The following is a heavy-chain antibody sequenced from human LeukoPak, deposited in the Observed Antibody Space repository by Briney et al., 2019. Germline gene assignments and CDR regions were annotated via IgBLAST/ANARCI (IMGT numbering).Heavy chain of an antibody. D-gene: IGHD1-1*01. Sequence: ASVKVSCKVSGYTLTELSMHWVRQAPGKGLGWKGVFDPEDGETIYDKKFQGRVTMTEDTSTDTAYMELSSLRSDDTTVCYCATDLEGIRTFDYWGQGTLVTVSS. CDR3: ATDLEGIRTFDY. CDR1: GYTLTELS. V-gene: IGHV1-24*01. CDR2: FDPEDGET. J-gene: IGHJ4*02.